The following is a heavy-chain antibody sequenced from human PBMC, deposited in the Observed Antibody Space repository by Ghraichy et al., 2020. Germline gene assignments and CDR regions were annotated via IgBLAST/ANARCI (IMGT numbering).Heavy chain of an antibody. CDR3: ARGPDTGLVPYY. Sequence: GGSLRLSCAASGFSVSGNHMTWVRQAPGKGLEWISVIYSGGNTYYADSVKGRFTISRDNSKNTLYLQMNSLRAEDTAVYYCARGPDTGLVPYYWGQGTLVTVSS. D-gene: IGHD5-18*01. CDR1: GFSVSGNH. J-gene: IGHJ4*02. V-gene: IGHV3-66*01. CDR2: IYSGGNT.